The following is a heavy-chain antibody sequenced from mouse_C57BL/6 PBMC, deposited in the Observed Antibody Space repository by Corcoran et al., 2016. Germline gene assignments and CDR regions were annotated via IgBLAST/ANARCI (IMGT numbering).Heavy chain of an antibody. Sequence: QVQLQQSGAELVKPGASVKISCKASGYAFSSYWMNWVKQRPGKGLEWIGQIYPGDGDTNYNGKFKGKATLTADKSSSTAYMQLSSLTSEGSAVYFCARDDYDGAWFAYWGQGTLVTVSA. V-gene: IGHV1-80*01. D-gene: IGHD2-4*01. CDR1: GYAFSSYW. CDR3: ARDDYDGAWFAY. J-gene: IGHJ3*01. CDR2: IYPGDGDT.